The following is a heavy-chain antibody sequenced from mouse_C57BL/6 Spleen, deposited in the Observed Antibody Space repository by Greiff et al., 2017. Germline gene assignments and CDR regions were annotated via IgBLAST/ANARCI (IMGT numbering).Heavy chain of an antibody. CDR3: ARETGAFAY. D-gene: IGHD4-1*01. Sequence: LQESGPELVKPGASVKISCKASGYAFSSSWMNWVKQRPGKGLEWIGRIYPGDGDTNYNGKFKGKATLTADKSSSTAYMQLSSLTSEDSAVYFCARETGAFAYWGQGTLVTVSA. V-gene: IGHV1-82*01. CDR2: IYPGDGDT. CDR1: GYAFSSSW. J-gene: IGHJ3*01.